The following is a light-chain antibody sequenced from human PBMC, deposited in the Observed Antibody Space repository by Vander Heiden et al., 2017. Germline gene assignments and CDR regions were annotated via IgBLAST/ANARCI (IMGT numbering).Light chain of an antibody. CDR3: QHYDNSPPYT. CDR2: EAY. J-gene: IGKJ2*01. V-gene: IGKV3D-20*01. Sequence: EIVLTQYPATLSLSPGDRATLSCGASQIISDNYLAWYQQKPGLAPRLLIYEAYSRAAGIPDRFSGSGSGTDFTLTINRLEPEDFGIYYCQHYDNSPPYTFGQGTKLEIK. CDR1: QIISDNY.